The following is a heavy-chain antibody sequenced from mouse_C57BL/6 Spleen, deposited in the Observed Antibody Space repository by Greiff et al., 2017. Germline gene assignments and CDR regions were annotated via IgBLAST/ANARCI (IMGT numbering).Heavy chain of an antibody. J-gene: IGHJ3*01. D-gene: IGHD1-1*01. CDR2: IDPEDGDT. CDR1: GFNIKDYY. CDR3: TTTVVEGAWFAY. Sequence: VQLQQSGAELVRPGASVKLSCTASGFNIKDYYMHWVKQRPEQGLEWIGRIDPEDGDTEYAPKFQGKATMTADPSSNTAYLQLSSLTSEDTAVYYCTTTVVEGAWFAYWGQGTLVTVSA. V-gene: IGHV14-1*01.